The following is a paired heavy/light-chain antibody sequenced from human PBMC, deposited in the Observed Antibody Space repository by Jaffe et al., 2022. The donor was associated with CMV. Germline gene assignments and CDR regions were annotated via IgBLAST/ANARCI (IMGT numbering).Heavy chain of an antibody. V-gene: IGHV1-46*01. J-gene: IGHJ4*02. CDR2: INPSDGST. CDR1: GYGFTSYY. D-gene: IGHD1-7*01. Sequence: QVQLVQSGAEVKKPGASVKLSCKASGYGFTSYYIHWVRQAPGRGLEWMGLINPSDGSTFYAQKFQGRITMTRDTSTGTVYMELRNLRSEDTAVFYCARGPENGTPLRYFDYWGQGTLVTVSS. CDR3: ARGPENGTPLRYFDY.
Light chain of an antibody. CDR2: AAS. Sequence: DIQMTQSPSSLSASVGDRVTITCRASQSINSYLNWYQQKPGKAPQLLIFAASSLQSGVPSRFSGSGSGTDFILTINSLQPEDFATYYCQQSYRTPLTFGGGTKVEIK. V-gene: IGKV1-39*01. CDR3: QQSYRTPLT. J-gene: IGKJ4*01. CDR1: QSINSY.